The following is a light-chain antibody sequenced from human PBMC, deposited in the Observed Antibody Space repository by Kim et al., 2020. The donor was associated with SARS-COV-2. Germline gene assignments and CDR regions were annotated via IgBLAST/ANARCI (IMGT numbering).Light chain of an antibody. V-gene: IGLV3-21*04. CDR2: YDS. Sequence: APGKTARITCGGNNIGSKSVHWYQPKPGQAPVLVIYYDSDRPSGIPERFSGSNSGNTATLTISRVEAGDEADYYCQVWDSSSDPLFGTGTKVTVL. J-gene: IGLJ1*01. CDR3: QVWDSSSDPL. CDR1: NIGSKS.